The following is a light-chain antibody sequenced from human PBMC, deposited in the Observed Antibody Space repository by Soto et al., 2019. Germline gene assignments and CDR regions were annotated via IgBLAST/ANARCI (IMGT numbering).Light chain of an antibody. V-gene: IGLV2-11*01. CDR3: CSYAGNSWV. CDR1: ISDVGGYNY. Sequence: QSALTQPRSVSGSPGQSVTISCTGTISDVGGYNYVSWYQQHPGKAPKLMIYDVTKRPSGVPDRFSGSKSGNTVSLTISRLQAEDEADYYCCSYAGNSWVFGGGTKLTVL. J-gene: IGLJ3*02. CDR2: DVT.